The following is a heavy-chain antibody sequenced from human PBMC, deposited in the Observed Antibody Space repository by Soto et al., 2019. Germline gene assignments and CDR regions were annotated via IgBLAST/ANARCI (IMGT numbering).Heavy chain of an antibody. Sequence: QLQLQESGPGLVKPSETLSLTCSVSGDSINSDNYYWGWIRQPPGKGLEWIGSIYYRGNTCSNPALKTRVTISLDKSKSQFSLKLNSVTAADSAVYFCARLEGLATISYYFDYWGQGTLVTVSS. CDR3: ARLEGLATISYYFDY. J-gene: IGHJ4*02. CDR2: IYYRGNT. CDR1: GDSINSDNYY. D-gene: IGHD3-9*01. V-gene: IGHV4-39*01.